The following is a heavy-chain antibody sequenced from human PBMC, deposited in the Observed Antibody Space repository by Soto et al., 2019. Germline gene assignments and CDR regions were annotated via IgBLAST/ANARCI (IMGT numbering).Heavy chain of an antibody. J-gene: IGHJ5*02. Sequence: GWSLRLSCSSPVFTFIEYSMHWVRQAPGKGLQYVSTISSDGDITYYADSVKGRFTISRDNSKNTLYLQMNSLRPEDTAVYYCVKVSTFYDILTGYYSTNFFDPWGQGTLVTVSS. CDR3: VKVSTFYDILTGYYSTNFFDP. CDR1: VFTFIEYS. V-gene: IGHV3-64D*06. CDR2: ISSDGDIT. D-gene: IGHD3-9*01.